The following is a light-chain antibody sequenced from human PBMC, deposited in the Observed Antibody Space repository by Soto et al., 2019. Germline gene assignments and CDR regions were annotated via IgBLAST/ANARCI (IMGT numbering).Light chain of an antibody. V-gene: IGKV3-11*01. J-gene: IGKJ1*01. CDR2: DAS. Sequence: SHSAATLSVYQRERVTFSCRASQSVSYYLAWYQQKPGQAPRLLIYDASTRATGVPDRFSGSGSGTDFTLTISRLEPEDFAVYYSQQRSNRPRTFGQGTKVAIK. CDR3: QQRSNRPRT. CDR1: QSVSYY.